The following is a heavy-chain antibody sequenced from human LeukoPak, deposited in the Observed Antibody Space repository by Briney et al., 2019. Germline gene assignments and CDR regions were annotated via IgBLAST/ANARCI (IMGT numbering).Heavy chain of an antibody. CDR3: ARDAPQVPAAGVLAS. CDR2: IYSRGDT. Sequence: GGSLRLSCAASVFTVSDNYMRWVRQAPGKGLEWVSVIYSRGDTYYADSVEGRFTISKDNSKNTLFLQMNSLRVEDTAIYYCARDAPQVPAAGVLASWGQGSLVTVSS. CDR1: VFTVSDNY. J-gene: IGHJ5*02. D-gene: IGHD6-13*01. V-gene: IGHV3-53*01.